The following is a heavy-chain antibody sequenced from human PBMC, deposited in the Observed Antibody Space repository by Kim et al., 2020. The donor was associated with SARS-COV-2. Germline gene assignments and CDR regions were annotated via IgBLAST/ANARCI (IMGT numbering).Heavy chain of an antibody. D-gene: IGHD1-26*01. V-gene: IGHV3-23*01. CDR3: AKKWELLDY. CDR2: GST. J-gene: IGHJ4*02. Sequence: GSTYYADSVKGRFTISRDNSKNTLYLQMNSLRAEDTAVYYCAKKWELLDYWGQGTLVTVSS.